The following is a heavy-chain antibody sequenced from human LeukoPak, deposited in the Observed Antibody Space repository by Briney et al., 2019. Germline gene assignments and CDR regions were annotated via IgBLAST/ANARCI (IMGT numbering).Heavy chain of an antibody. CDR1: GFTFSNAW. D-gene: IGHD6-19*01. J-gene: IGHJ4*02. CDR2: VKDKPAAGTP. CDR3: AADLPVSGAGEFDY. Sequence: GGSLRLSCAASGFTFSNAWMTWVRQAPGKGLEWVGRVKDKPAAGTPDYAAPVKGRFTIPRDDSKNTLYLQMTSLKTEDTAVYYCAADLPVSGAGEFDYWGQGTLVTVSS. V-gene: IGHV3-15*01.